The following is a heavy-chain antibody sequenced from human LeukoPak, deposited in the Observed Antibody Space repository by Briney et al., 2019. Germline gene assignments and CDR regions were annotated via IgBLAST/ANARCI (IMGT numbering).Heavy chain of an antibody. CDR2: ISWNSGSI. CDR1: GFTFDDYA. J-gene: IGHJ4*02. D-gene: IGHD5-24*01. CDR3: AKDMTLRDGHNWKYYYFDY. V-gene: IGHV3-9*01. Sequence: GGSLRLSCAASGFTFDDYAMPWVRQAPGKGLEWVSGISWNSGSIGYADSVKGRFTISRDNAKNSLYLQMNSLRAEDTALYYCAKDMTLRDGHNWKYYYFDYWGQGTLVTVSS.